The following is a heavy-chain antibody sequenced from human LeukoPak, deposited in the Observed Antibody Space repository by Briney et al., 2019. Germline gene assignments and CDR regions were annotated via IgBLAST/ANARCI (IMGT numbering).Heavy chain of an antibody. CDR2: ISYDGSNK. J-gene: IGHJ4*02. Sequence: AGGSLRLSCAASGFTFSSYAMRWVRQAPGKGLEWVAVISYDGSNKYYAGSVKGRFTVSRDNSKNTLYLQMNSLRAEDTAVYYCARDLSPYDLSYFDYWGQGTLVTVSS. CDR1: GFTFSSYA. V-gene: IGHV3-30*01. CDR3: ARDLSPYDLSYFDY. D-gene: IGHD3-3*01.